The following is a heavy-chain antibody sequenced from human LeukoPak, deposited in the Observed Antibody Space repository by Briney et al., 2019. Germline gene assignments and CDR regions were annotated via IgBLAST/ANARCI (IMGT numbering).Heavy chain of an antibody. CDR3: ARDLSHDSSGYYYFDWFDP. D-gene: IGHD3-22*01. V-gene: IGHV7-4-1*02. CDR1: GYTFTSYA. J-gene: IGHJ5*02. Sequence: ASVKVSCKASGYTFTSYAMNWVRQAPGQGLEWMGWINTNTGNPTYAQGFTGRFVFSLDTSVSTAYLQISSLKAEDTAVYYCARDLSHDSSGYYYFDWFDPWGQGTLVTVSS. CDR2: INTNTGNP.